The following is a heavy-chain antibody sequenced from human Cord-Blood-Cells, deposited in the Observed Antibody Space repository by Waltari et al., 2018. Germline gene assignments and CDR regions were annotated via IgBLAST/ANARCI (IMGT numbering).Heavy chain of an antibody. V-gene: IGHV1-69*01. J-gene: IGHJ4*02. CDR3: ARNRGGLLFFDY. Sequence: QVQLVQSGAEVKKPGASVKVSCKASGGTFSSYAISWGGQAPGQGLEWMGGIIPIFGTANYAQKFQGRVTITADESTSTAYMELSSLRSEDTAVYYCARNRGGLLFFDYWGQGTLVTVSS. D-gene: IGHD2-2*01. CDR2: IIPIFGTA. CDR1: GGTFSSYA.